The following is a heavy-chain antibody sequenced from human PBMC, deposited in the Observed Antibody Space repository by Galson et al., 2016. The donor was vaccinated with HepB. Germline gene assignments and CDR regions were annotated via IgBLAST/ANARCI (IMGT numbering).Heavy chain of an antibody. CDR3: AKGGTPDDQTVNYAMDV. D-gene: IGHD2-15*01. V-gene: IGHV3-23*01. Sequence: SLRLSCAVSGFSFSSYAMSWVRQAPGKGLEWVSVISGTSASIFYGDSVKGRFTISRDNSKNTPYLQMNRLRAEDTAVYYCAKGGTPDDQTVNYAMDVWGQGTTVTVSS. CDR1: GFSFSSYA. J-gene: IGHJ6*02. CDR2: ISGTSASI.